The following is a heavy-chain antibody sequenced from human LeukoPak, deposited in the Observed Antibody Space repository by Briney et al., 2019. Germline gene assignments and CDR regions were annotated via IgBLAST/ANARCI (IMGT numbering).Heavy chain of an antibody. V-gene: IGHV3-30*02. CDR3: AKDGRFWEWLSDY. CDR2: IRNDGSNK. J-gene: IGHJ4*02. D-gene: IGHD3-3*01. Sequence: PGGSLRLSCAASGFTFSSYSMNWVRQAPGKGLEWVAFIRNDGSNKYYADSVKGRFTISRDNSKNTLYLQMNSLRAEDTAVYYCAKDGRFWEWLSDYWGQGTLVTVSS. CDR1: GFTFSSYS.